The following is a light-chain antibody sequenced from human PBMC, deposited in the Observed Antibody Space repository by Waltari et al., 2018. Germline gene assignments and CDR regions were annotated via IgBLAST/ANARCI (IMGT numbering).Light chain of an antibody. CDR2: EVG. Sequence: QSALTQPASASGSPGQSITISCTGTSGDVGRYNLVSWYQQHPGKAPKLMIYEVGKRPSGISNRFSGSKSGNTASLTISGLQAEDEADYYCCSYAGAGTGVFGGGTKVTVL. J-gene: IGLJ3*02. V-gene: IGLV2-23*02. CDR1: SGDVGRYNL. CDR3: CSYAGAGTGV.